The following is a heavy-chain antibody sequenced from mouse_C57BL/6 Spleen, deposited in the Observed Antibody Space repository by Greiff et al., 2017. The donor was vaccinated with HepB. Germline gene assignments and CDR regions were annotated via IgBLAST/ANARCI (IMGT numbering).Heavy chain of an antibody. CDR1: GFSFTSYG. D-gene: IGHD1-1*01. Sequence: QVQLQQSGPGLVAPSQSLSITCTVSGFSFTSYGVDWVRQSPGKGLEWLGVIWGVGSTNYNSALKSRLSISKDNSKSQVFLKMNSLQTDDTAMYYCALLDYGSRGGAMDYWGQGTSVTVSS. CDR3: ALLDYGSRGGAMDY. J-gene: IGHJ4*01. V-gene: IGHV2-6*01. CDR2: IWGVGST.